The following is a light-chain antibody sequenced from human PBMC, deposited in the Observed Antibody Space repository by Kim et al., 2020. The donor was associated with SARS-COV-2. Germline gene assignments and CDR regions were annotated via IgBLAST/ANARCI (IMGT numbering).Light chain of an antibody. CDR3: CSYAGDYSTV. CDR1: SSELGSYNL. V-gene: IGLV2-23*02. J-gene: IGLJ7*01. CDR2: EVS. Sequence: GHSITISCSGTSSELGSYNLVSWYQQHPGKAPKLIIYEVSRRPSGVPDRFFGSKSDNTASLTISGLQAEDEADYYCCSYAGDYSTVFGGGTQLTVL.